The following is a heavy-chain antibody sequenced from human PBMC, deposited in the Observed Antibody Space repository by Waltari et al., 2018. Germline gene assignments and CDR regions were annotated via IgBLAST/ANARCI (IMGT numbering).Heavy chain of an antibody. Sequence: EVQLVESGGGLVQPGGSLRLSCAASGFTFSSYSMNWVRQAPGKGLEWVSYISSSSSTIYYADSVKGRFTISRDNAKNSLYLQMNSLRAEDTAVYYCARVSFRRYFDLWGRGTLVTVSS. J-gene: IGHJ2*01. CDR1: GFTFSSYS. D-gene: IGHD3-10*01. CDR2: ISSSSSTI. V-gene: IGHV3-48*01. CDR3: ARVSFRRYFDL.